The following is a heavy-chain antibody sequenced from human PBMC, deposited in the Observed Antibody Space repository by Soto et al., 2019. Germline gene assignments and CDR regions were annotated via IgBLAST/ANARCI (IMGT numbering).Heavy chain of an antibody. J-gene: IGHJ4*02. CDR1: GGSFSGYY. D-gene: IGHD3-10*01. CDR3: ARGRLLWFGEHLDY. CDR2: INHSGST. V-gene: IGHV4-34*01. Sequence: QVQLQQWGAGLLKPSETLSLTCAVYGGSFSGYYWSWIRQPPGKGLEWIGEINHSGSTNYNPSLKSRVTKSVDTSKNQFSLKLSSVTAADTAVYYCARGRLLWFGEHLDYWGQGTLVTVSS.